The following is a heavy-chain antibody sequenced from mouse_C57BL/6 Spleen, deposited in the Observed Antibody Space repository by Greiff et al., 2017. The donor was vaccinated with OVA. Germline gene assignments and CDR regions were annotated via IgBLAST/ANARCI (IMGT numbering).Heavy chain of an antibody. CDR1: GYTFTSYW. CDR2: IDPSDSYT. CDR3: ARKGLWD. D-gene: IGHD3-3*01. V-gene: IGHV1-50*01. J-gene: IGHJ2*01. Sequence: VQLQQPGAELVKPGASVKLSCKASGYTFTSYWMQWVKQRPGQGLEWIGEIDPSDSYTNYNQKFKGKATLTVDTSSSTAYMQLSSLTSEDSAVYYCARKGLWDWGQGTTLTVSS.